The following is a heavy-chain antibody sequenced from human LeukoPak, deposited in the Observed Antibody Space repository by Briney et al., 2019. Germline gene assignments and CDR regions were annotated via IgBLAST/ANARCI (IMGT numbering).Heavy chain of an antibody. D-gene: IGHD6-6*01. CDR1: GGTFSSYA. CDR2: IIPIFGTA. Sequence: SVKVSCKASGGTFSSYAISWVRQAPGQGLEWMGGIIPIFGTANYAQKFQGRVTITTDESTSTAYMELSSLRSEDTAVYYCARGASSSFSPFDYWGQGTLVTVSS. CDR3: ARGASSSFSPFDY. J-gene: IGHJ4*02. V-gene: IGHV1-69*05.